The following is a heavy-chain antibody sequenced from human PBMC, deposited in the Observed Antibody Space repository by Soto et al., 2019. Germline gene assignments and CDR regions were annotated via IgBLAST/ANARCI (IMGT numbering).Heavy chain of an antibody. V-gene: IGHV3-30-3*01. Sequence: EGSLRLSCAASGFTFSSYAMHWVRQAPGKGLEWVAVISYDGSNKYYADSVKGRFTISRDNSKNTLYLQMNSLRAEDTAVYYCARDSTGAKYSSSWYDYWGQGTLVTVSS. CDR2: ISYDGSNK. J-gene: IGHJ4*02. CDR1: GFTFSSYA. D-gene: IGHD6-13*01. CDR3: ARDSTGAKYSSSWYDY.